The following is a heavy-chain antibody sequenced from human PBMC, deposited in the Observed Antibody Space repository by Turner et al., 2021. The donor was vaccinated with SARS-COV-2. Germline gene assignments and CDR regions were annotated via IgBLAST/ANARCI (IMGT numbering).Heavy chain of an antibody. D-gene: IGHD2-15*01. J-gene: IGHJ2*01. CDR2: MYDRGST. CDR3: ARRSSRLGNWYFDL. Sequence: QLQLQESGPGLVKPSATLSLTCTVSGGSISSSSYYWGWIRQPPGKGLEWIGSMYDRGSTYYNPAIKSRVTIAEDTSKNQFSLKLSSVTAADTAVYYCARRSSRLGNWYFDLWGRGTLVTVSS. V-gene: IGHV4-39*01. CDR1: GGSISSSSYY.